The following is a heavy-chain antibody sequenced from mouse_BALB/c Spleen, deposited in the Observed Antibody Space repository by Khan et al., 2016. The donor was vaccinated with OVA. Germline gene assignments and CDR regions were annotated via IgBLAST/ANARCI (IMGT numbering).Heavy chain of an antibody. CDR3: ARDRIDY. CDR1: GYTFTSYW. Sequence: QIQLVQSGAELAKPGASVKMSCTASGYTFTSYWMHWIKQRPGQGLEWIGYINPTSGYTDSNQKFKDKATLTADKSSSTAYMQLSSLTSDASAVYYCARDRIDYWGQGTALTVSS. J-gene: IGHJ2*01. CDR2: INPTSGYT. V-gene: IGHV1-7*01.